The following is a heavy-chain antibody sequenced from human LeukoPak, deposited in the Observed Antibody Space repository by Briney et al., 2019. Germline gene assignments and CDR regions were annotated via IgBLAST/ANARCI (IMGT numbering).Heavy chain of an antibody. CDR2: IDGSGGTT. Sequence: PGGSLGFSCAASGLTFTGNAIAWVRQAPGKGLEWVSAIDGSGGTTFYADSVKGRVTISRAQSTNTVYLQMNSLRADDTAVYYCAKAHCSSTSCSRADNWGQGTLVTVSS. D-gene: IGHD2-2*01. V-gene: IGHV3-23*01. CDR1: GLTFTGNA. J-gene: IGHJ4*02. CDR3: AKAHCSSTSCSRADN.